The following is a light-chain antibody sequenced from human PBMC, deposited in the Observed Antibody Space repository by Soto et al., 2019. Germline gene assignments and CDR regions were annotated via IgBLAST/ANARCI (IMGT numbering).Light chain of an antibody. V-gene: IGKV1-39*01. J-gene: IGKJ1*01. Sequence: DIQMTQSPSSLSASVGDRVTITCRASQSISSYLNWYQQKPRKAPKLLIYAASSLQSGVPSRFSGSGSGTDVTLTISSLQPEDFATYYCQQSYSTPETFGQGTKV. CDR2: AAS. CDR1: QSISSY. CDR3: QQSYSTPET.